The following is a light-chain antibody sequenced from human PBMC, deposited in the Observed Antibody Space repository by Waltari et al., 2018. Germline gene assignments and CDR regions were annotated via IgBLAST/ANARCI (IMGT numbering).Light chain of an antibody. CDR1: SRDVGINSF. CDR3: SSYTSNSAV. CDR2: DGS. J-gene: IGLJ3*02. Sequence: QSALTQPASVSGSPGQSITVSCTGISRDVGINSFVSWYQHHPGKAPKVVIYDGSYRPSGVSDRFSGSKSGNTASLTISGLQAEDEADYYCSSYTSNSAVFGGGTKVTVL. V-gene: IGLV2-14*03.